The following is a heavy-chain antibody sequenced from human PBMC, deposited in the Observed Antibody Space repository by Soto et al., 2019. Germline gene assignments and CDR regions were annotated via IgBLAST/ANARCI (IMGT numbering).Heavy chain of an antibody. CDR2: IDWDDDK. J-gene: IGHJ6*02. V-gene: IGHV2-70*01. CDR1: GFSLSTSGMC. D-gene: IGHD3-3*01. Sequence: ESGPTLVNPTQTLTLTCTFSGFSLSTSGMCVSWIRQPPGKALEWLALIDWDDDKYYSTSLKTRLTISKDTSKNQVVLTMTNMDPVDTATYYCARLYDFWSGYRRTTTDCGMDVWGQGTTVTVSS. CDR3: ARLYDFWSGYRRTTTDCGMDV.